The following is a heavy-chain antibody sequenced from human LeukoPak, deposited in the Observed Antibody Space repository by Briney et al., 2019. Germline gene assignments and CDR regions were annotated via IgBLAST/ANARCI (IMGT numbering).Heavy chain of an antibody. D-gene: IGHD3-16*01. CDR1: GYSFTNFG. Sequence: GASVKVSCKASGYSFTNFGISWVRQAPGQGLEWVGWVSGYNGKTNYAQKVQGRDTMTTDTSTTTAYMELRSLRPDDTAVYYCARGGSYYYPYYMDVWGKGTTVTVSS. V-gene: IGHV1-18*01. CDR2: VSGYNGKT. CDR3: ARGGSYYYPYYMDV. J-gene: IGHJ6*03.